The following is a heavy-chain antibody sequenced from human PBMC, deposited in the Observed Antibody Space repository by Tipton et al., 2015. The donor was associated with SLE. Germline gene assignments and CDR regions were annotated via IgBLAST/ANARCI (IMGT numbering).Heavy chain of an antibody. J-gene: IGHJ4*02. CDR3: ARDPGTGGNFDY. Sequence: TLSLTCTISSSDHYWGWIRQPPGKGLEWIGSISYSGGTHYNPSLKSRIIISVDMSKNQFSLRLSSVTAADTAVYYCARDPGTGGNFDYWGQGILVTVSA. CDR2: ISYSGGT. CDR1: SSSDHY. V-gene: IGHV4-39*07. D-gene: IGHD1-14*01.